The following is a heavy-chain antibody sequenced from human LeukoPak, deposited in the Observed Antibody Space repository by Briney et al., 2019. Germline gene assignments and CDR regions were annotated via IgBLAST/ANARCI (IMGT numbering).Heavy chain of an antibody. D-gene: IGHD3-22*01. CDR2: IYSGGST. Sequence: QPGESLRLSCAASGFTFTNYAMDWVRQAPGKGLEWVSVIYSGGSTYYADSVKGRFTISRDNSKNTLYLQMNSLRAEDTAVYYCARDRGYYDSSGIDYWGQGTLVTVSS. CDR3: ARDRGYYDSSGIDY. CDR1: GFTFTNYA. V-gene: IGHV3-66*01. J-gene: IGHJ4*02.